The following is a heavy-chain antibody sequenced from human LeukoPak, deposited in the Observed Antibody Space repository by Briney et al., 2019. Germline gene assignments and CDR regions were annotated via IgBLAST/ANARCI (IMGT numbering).Heavy chain of an antibody. D-gene: IGHD3-10*01. V-gene: IGHV4-34*01. CDR1: GGSFSGYY. CDR3: ARGRDYYGSGPFDY. CDR2: INHSGST. J-gene: IGHJ4*02. Sequence: SETLSLTRAVYGGSFSGYYWSWIRQPPGKGLEWIGEINHSGSTNYNPSLKSRVTIPVDTSKNQFSLKLSSVTAADTAVYYCARGRDYYGSGPFDYWGQGTLVTVSS.